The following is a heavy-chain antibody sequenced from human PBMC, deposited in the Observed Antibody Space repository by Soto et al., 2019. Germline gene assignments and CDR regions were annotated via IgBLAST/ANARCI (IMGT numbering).Heavy chain of an antibody. CDR1: VFSLGTSGEG. V-gene: IGHV2-5*02. J-gene: IGHJ4*02. CDR2: LYWDGDK. CDR3: AHRKRTITVATYFDY. Sequence: SGPTLVNPTQTLTLTCTFSVFSLGTSGEGVGWIRQPPRKALEWLATLYWDGDKRYSPSLRSRLTISKDTSESQVVLTMTNMDAADTATYFCAHRKRTITVATYFDYWGLGSLVTVSS. D-gene: IGHD1-7*01.